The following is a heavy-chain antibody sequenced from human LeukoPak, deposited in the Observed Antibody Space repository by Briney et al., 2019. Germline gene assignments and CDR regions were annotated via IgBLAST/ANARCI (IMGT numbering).Heavy chain of an antibody. D-gene: IGHD6-13*01. CDR2: ISAYNGNT. CDR1: GYTFTSYG. J-gene: IGHJ4*02. CDR3: ARDRGSSSSWYSDY. Sequence: GASVKVSCKASGYTFTSYGISGVGQAPGQGLEGMGWISAYNGNTNYAQKLQGRVTMTTDTSTSTAYMELRSLRSDDMAVYYCARDRGSSSSWYSDYWGQGTLVTVSS. V-gene: IGHV1-18*03.